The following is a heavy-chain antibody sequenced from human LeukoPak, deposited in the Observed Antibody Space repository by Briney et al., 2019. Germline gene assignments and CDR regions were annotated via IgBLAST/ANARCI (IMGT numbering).Heavy chain of an antibody. V-gene: IGHV4-34*01. J-gene: IGHJ6*03. CDR2: INNSGGT. D-gene: IGHD3-22*01. Sequence: PSETLSLNCAVYGGSFSSYYWGWIRQPPGKGLEWIGDINNSGGTNYTPSLKSRVTISVDTSKNQFSLMLSSVTAADTAVYYCASDRQYDSSGPEALWYYYMDVWGKGTTVTVSS. CDR3: ASDRQYDSSGPEALWYYYMDV. CDR1: GGSFSSYY.